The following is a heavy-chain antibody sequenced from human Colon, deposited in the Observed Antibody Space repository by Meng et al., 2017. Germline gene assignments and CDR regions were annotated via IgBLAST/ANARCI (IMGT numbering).Heavy chain of an antibody. CDR2: IYYSGST. J-gene: IGHJ5*02. CDR1: GGSISSGDYY. D-gene: IGHD4-17*01. CDR3: ARDRKHYGERGWFDP. Sequence: QVQLKEPAPGLVQPSQTLSLTCTVSGGSISSGDYYWSWIRQPPGKGLEWIGYIYYSGSTYSNASLKSRVTISIDRSKNQFSLKLSSVTAADTAVYYCARDRKHYGERGWFDPWGQGTLVTVSS. V-gene: IGHV4-30-4*01.